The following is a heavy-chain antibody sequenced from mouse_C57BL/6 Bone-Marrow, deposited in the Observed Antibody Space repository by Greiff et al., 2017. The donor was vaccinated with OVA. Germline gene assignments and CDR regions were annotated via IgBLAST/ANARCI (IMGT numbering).Heavy chain of an antibody. CDR2: INPSNGGT. CDR1: GYTFTSYW. D-gene: IGHD2-5*01. J-gene: IGHJ1*03. Sequence: QVQLQQPGTELVKPGASVKLSCKASGYTFTSYWMHWVKQRPGQGLEWIGNINPSNGGTNYNEKFKSKATLTVNKSSSTSYMQLSSLTSEDSAVYYCARGGYYSNYWYFDVWGTGTTVTVSS. V-gene: IGHV1-53*01. CDR3: ARGGYYSNYWYFDV.